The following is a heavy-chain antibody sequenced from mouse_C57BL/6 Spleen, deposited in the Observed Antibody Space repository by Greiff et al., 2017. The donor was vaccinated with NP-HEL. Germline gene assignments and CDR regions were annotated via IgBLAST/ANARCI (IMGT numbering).Heavy chain of an antibody. J-gene: IGHJ4*01. CDR1: GYAFSSSW. CDR2: IYPGDGDT. CDR3: AREGAGIYYGYDGAMDY. V-gene: IGHV1-82*01. D-gene: IGHD2-2*01. Sequence: QVQLQQSGPELVKPGASVKISCKASGYAFSSSWMNWVKQRPGKGLEWIGRIYPGDGDTNYNGKFKGKATLTADKSSSTAYMQLSSLTSEDSAVYCCAREGAGIYYGYDGAMDYWGQGTSVTVSS.